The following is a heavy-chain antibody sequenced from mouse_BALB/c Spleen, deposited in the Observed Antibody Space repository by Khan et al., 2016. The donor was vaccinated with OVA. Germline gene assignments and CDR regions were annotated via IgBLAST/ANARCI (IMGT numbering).Heavy chain of an antibody. V-gene: IGHV3-2*02. Sequence: VQLKESGPGLVKPSQSLSLTCTVTGYSITSDYAWNWIRQFPGNKLEWMGYISYSGSTSYNPSLKSRISITRDTSKNQFFLQLNSVTTGDTATYYCGRSAYYANWYFDVWGAGTTVTVSS. CDR1: GYSITSDYA. CDR2: ISYSGST. J-gene: IGHJ1*01. D-gene: IGHD1-1*02. CDR3: GRSAYYANWYFDV.